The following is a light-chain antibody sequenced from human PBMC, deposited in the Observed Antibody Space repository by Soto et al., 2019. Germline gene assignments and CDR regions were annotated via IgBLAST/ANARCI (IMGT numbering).Light chain of an antibody. CDR1: QSIGSY. Sequence: DIQMTQSPSSLSASVGDRVTITCRASQSIGSYVNWYQLKPGKAPNLLIYAASTLRSGVPSRFAGSGXGTDXXLTISNLQLEDFATYYCQQGYIIPRVFGQGTTVAIK. V-gene: IGKV1-39*01. CDR2: AAS. J-gene: IGKJ1*01. CDR3: QQGYIIPRV.